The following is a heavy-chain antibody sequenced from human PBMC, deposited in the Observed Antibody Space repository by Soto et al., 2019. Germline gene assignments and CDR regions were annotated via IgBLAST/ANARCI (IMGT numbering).Heavy chain of an antibody. CDR3: ARDYGGNPGIY. CDR1: GFTFTNYW. V-gene: IGHV3-7*04. CDR2: IKQDGGEK. Sequence: EVQLVESGGGLVQPGGSLRLSCAASGFTFTNYWMSWVRQAPGKGLEWVANIKQDGGEKYYVDSVKGRFTISRDNAKDSLYLQMNSLRAEDTAVHYCARDYGGNPGIYWGQGTLVTVSS. J-gene: IGHJ4*02. D-gene: IGHD2-15*01.